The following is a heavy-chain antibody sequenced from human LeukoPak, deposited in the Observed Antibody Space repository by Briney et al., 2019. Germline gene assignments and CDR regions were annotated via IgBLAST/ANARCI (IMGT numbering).Heavy chain of an antibody. J-gene: IGHJ4*02. CDR3: AKSGGYGLIDY. CDR1: GASFSGSNYY. CDR2: IYSSGST. Sequence: TSETLSLTCAVSGASFSGSNYYWGWIRQPPGKGLEWIGNIYSSGSTYYNASLQSRVTISIDTSKNQFSLGLNSVTAADTAMYYCAKSGGYGLIDYWGQGTRVTVSS. V-gene: IGHV4-39*01. D-gene: IGHD1-26*01.